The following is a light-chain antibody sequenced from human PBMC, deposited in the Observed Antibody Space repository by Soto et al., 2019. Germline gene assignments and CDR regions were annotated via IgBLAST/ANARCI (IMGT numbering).Light chain of an antibody. V-gene: IGKV3-20*01. CDR2: GAS. Sequence: EIVLTQPPGTLSLSPGERATLSCRASQSVSSSYLAWYQQKPGQAPRLLIYGASSRATGIPDRFSGSGSGTDCTLTISRREPEDFAVDYGQQYGSSSWTFGQGTKVEIK. J-gene: IGKJ1*01. CDR1: QSVSSSY. CDR3: QQYGSSSWT.